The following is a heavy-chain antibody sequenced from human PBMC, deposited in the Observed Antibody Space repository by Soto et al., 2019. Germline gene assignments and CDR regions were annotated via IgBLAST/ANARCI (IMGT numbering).Heavy chain of an antibody. CDR1: VFPFGSYS. D-gene: IGHD1-20*01. J-gene: IGHJ4*02. CDR2: ISSSSSYI. CDR3: ARDITLPDTEVGPFDY. V-gene: IGHV3-21*01. Sequence: PGESMPLACAASVFPFGSYSMNWVRPAPGKGLEWVSSISSSSSYIYYADSVKGRFTISRDNAKNSLYLQMNSLRAEDTAVYYCARDITLPDTEVGPFDYWGQGTRVNVSS.